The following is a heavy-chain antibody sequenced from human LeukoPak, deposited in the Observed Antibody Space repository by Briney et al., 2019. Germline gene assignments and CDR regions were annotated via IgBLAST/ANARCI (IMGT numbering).Heavy chain of an antibody. CDR3: ARFAVPAAMVDY. CDR1: GGSFSGYY. CDR2: INHSGST. D-gene: IGHD2-2*01. Sequence: SETLSLTCAVYGGSFSGYYWSWIRQPPGKGLEWIGEINHSGSTNYNPSLKSRVTIPVDTSKNQFSLKLSSVTAADTAVYYCARFAVPAAMVDYWGQGTLVTVSS. V-gene: IGHV4-34*01. J-gene: IGHJ4*02.